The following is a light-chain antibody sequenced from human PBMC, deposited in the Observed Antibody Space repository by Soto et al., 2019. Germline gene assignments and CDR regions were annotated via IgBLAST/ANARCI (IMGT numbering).Light chain of an antibody. V-gene: IGKV1-39*01. J-gene: IGKJ4*01. Sequence: DDQMTQSPSSLSASVGDRVTISCRASQSICTSLNWFHQKPGEAPKFLIYGASSLQSGVPSRFSGSGSGTDFTLTISSVQPEDFATYYCQQTYSVPLSFGGGTKVDIK. CDR3: QQTYSVPLS. CDR1: QSICTS. CDR2: GAS.